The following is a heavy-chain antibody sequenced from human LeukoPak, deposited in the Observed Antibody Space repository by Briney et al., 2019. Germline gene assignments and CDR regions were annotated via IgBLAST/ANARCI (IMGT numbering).Heavy chain of an antibody. J-gene: IGHJ3*02. D-gene: IGHD3-9*01. CDR1: GFTFDDYA. CDR2: ISWNSGSI. CDR3: AKEDWDAFDI. Sequence: GGSLRLSCAASGFTFDDYAMHWVRQAPGKGLEWVSGISWNSGSIGYADSVKGRFTISRDNAKNSLYLQMNSLRAEDTALYYCAKEDWDAFDIWGQGTMVTVSS. V-gene: IGHV3-9*01.